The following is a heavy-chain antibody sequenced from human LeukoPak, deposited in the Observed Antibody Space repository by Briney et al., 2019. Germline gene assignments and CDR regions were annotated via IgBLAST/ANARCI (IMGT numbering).Heavy chain of an antibody. CDR1: GFTFSTYS. J-gene: IGHJ6*03. CDR3: ARVGSHSGSLSLIRRNYKYYYYMDV. CDR2: ISGRSSTI. Sequence: GSLRLSCAASGFTFSTYSMNWVRQAPGKGLEWLSYISGRSSTIFYADSVKGRFTISRDNAKNSLYLQMNSLRAEDTAVYYCARVGSHSGSLSLIRRNYKYYYYMDVWGKGTTVTISS. V-gene: IGHV3-48*01. D-gene: IGHD3-10*01.